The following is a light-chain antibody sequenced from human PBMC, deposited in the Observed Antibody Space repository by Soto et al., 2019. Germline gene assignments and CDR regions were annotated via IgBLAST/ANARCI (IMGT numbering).Light chain of an antibody. V-gene: IGLV2-14*01. CDR1: SSDINTSRY. Sequence: QSALTQPASVSGSPGQSITISCIGASSDINTSRYVSWYQQHPGKAPKLLIYEVSIRPSGVSSRFSGSKSANTASLTISGLQPEDEADYYCCSYRSGSAPYYVFGTGTKVTVL. CDR3: CSYRSGSAPYYV. J-gene: IGLJ1*01. CDR2: EVS.